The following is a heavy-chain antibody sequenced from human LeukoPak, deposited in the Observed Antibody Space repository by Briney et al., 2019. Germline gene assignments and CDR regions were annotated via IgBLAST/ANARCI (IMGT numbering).Heavy chain of an antibody. D-gene: IGHD3-22*01. V-gene: IGHV1-18*01. CDR3: AREDYYDSSGYFFDY. CDR2: ISAYNGNT. CDR1: GYTFTSYG. J-gene: IGHJ4*02. Sequence: GASVKVSCKASGYTFTSYGISWVRQAPGQGLEWMGWISAYNGNTNYAQKLQGRVTMTTDTSTSTAYMELRSLRSDDTAVYYCAREDYYDSSGYFFDYWGQGTLVTGSS.